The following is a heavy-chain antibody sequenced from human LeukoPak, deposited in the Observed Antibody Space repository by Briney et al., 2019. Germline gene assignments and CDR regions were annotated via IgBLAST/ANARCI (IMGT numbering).Heavy chain of an antibody. CDR3: ARPNRPNWPYHDTFDI. CDR1: GGSITTTTNF. J-gene: IGHJ3*02. D-gene: IGHD7-27*01. Sequence: PSETLSLTCTVSGGSITTTTNFWVWIRQPPGKGPEWIGTIYYSGSTYYNPSLKSRITISVDTSKNQFSLRLTSVTAADTAVYYCARPNRPNWPYHDTFDIWGQGKMVTVSS. CDR2: IYYSGST. V-gene: IGHV4-39*01.